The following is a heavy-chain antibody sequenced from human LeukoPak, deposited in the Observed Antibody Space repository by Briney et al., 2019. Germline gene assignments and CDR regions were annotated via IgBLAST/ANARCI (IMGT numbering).Heavy chain of an antibody. CDR3: ARGDSGSYPYWYFDL. V-gene: IGHV3-30-3*01. CDR2: ISYDGSNK. CDR1: GFTFSSYA. Sequence: GGSLKLSCAASGFTFSSYAMHWVRQAPGKGLEWVAVISYDGSNKYYADSVKGRFTISRDNSKNTLYLQMNSLRAEDTAVYYCARGDSGSYPYWYFDLWGRGTLVTVSS. J-gene: IGHJ2*01. D-gene: IGHD1-26*01.